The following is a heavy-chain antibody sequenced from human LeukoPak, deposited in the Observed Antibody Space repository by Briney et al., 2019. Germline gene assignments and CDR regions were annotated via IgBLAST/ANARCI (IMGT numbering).Heavy chain of an antibody. Sequence: SETLSLTCTVSGGSTSYYYWSWIRQAPGKGLEWIGYIYYSGSTNYNPSLKSRVTISVDTSKNQFSLKLSSVTAADTAVYHCARHGRGRGPFQHWGQGTLVTVSS. CDR1: GGSTSYYY. CDR2: IYYSGST. V-gene: IGHV4-59*08. CDR3: ARHGRGRGPFQH. J-gene: IGHJ1*01.